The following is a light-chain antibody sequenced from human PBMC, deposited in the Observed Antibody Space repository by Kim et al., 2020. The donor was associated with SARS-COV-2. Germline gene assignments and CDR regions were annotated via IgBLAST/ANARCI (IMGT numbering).Light chain of an antibody. J-gene: IGLJ3*02. CDR3: QSYDSSDHGV. CDR1: SGSIASNY. CDR2: EDK. Sequence: KTVTISCARSSGSIASNYVQWYQQRPGSSPTTVIYEDKQRPSGVPDRFSGSIDSSSNSASLTISGLKTEDEADDYCQSYDSSDHGVFGGGTQLTVL. V-gene: IGLV6-57*01.